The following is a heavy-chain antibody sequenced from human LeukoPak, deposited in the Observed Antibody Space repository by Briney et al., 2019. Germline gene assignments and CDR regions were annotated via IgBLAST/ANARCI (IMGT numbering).Heavy chain of an antibody. J-gene: IGHJ1*01. CDR2: ISWNSGSI. CDR1: GFTFDDYA. Sequence: GRSLRLSCAASGFTFDDYAMHWVRQAPGKGLEWVSGISWNSGSIGYADSVKGRFTISRDNAKNSLYLQMNSLRAEDTAVYYCAKAGGSGSSVLGIAEYFQHWGQGTLVTVSS. D-gene: IGHD3-10*01. CDR3: AKAGGSGSSVLGIAEYFQH. V-gene: IGHV3-9*01.